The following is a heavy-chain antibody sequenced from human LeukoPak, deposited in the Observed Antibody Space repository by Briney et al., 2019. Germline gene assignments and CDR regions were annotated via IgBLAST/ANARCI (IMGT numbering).Heavy chain of an antibody. CDR1: GFTVSSNY. CDR3: ARRRLQYYYYYMDV. CDR2: IYSDGST. Sequence: GGSLGLSCAASGFTVSSNYMSWVRQAPGKGLEWVSVIYSDGSTYYADSVKVRFTISRDNSKNTLYLQMNSLRAEDTAVYYCARRRLQYYYYYMDVWGKGTTVTVSS. D-gene: IGHD4-11*01. J-gene: IGHJ6*03. V-gene: IGHV3-66*02.